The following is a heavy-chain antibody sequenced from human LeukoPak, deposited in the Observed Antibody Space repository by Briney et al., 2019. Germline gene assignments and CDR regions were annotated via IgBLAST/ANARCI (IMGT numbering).Heavy chain of an antibody. CDR1: GGSISSSSYY. Sequence: PSETLSLTCTVSGGSISSSSYYWGWIRQPPGKGLEWIGSIYYSGSTYYNPSLKSRVTISVDKSKNQFSLKLSSVTAADTAVYYCARGSGGPFGRPFDYWGQGTLVTVSS. CDR2: IYYSGST. CDR3: ARGSGGPFGRPFDY. J-gene: IGHJ4*02. V-gene: IGHV4-39*07. D-gene: IGHD6-19*01.